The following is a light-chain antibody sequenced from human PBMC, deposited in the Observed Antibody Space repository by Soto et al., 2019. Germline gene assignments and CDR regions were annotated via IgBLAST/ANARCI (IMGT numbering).Light chain of an antibody. CDR3: QQYGSSVTYT. J-gene: IGKJ2*01. V-gene: IGKV3-20*01. CDR2: GAS. CDR1: QSVFSNY. Sequence: EIVLTQSPGTLSLSPGERATLSCRASQSVFSNYLAWYQQKPGQAPRLLIYGASSRATGIPDRFSGGGSATDFTLTISRLEPEDFAVYYCQQYGSSVTYTFGQGTKLE.